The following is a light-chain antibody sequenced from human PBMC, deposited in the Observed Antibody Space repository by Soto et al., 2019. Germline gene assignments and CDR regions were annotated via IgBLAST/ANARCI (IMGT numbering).Light chain of an antibody. J-gene: IGKJ2*01. CDR2: GAS. V-gene: IGKV3-15*01. CDR3: QQYNNWPYT. CDR1: QSVSSN. Sequence: EIVMTQSPATLSVSPGERAALSCRASQSVSSNFAWYQQKPGQAPRLLIYGASTRATGIPARFSGSGSGTEFTLTSSGRRSGDCGVYYCQQYNNWPYTFGQGTKLEIK.